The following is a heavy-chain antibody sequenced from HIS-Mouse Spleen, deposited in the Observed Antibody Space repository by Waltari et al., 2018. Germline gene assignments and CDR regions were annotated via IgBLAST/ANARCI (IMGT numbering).Heavy chain of an antibody. CDR1: GGSISSSRYY. D-gene: IGHD6-19*01. V-gene: IGHV4-39*01. J-gene: IGHJ4*02. CDR3: ARRRGWFDY. Sequence: QLQLQESGPGLVKPSETLSLTCTVSGGSISSSRYYWGWIRQPPGKGLEWIGSIYYSGSTYYNPSLKSRVTISVDTSKNQFSLKLSSVTAADKAVYYCARRRGWFDYWGQGTLVTVSS. CDR2: IYYSGST.